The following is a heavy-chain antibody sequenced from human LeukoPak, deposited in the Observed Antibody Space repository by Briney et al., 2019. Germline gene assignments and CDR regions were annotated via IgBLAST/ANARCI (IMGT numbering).Heavy chain of an antibody. CDR3: ARGASPKDAVFFDY. CDR1: GVSITSGSYY. Sequence: PSETLSLTCSVSGVSITSGSYYWGWIRQSAGKGLEWIGRVHSSGDIYHNAAFRSRAAVSGDASKNQFSLQLASVTAADTAVYYCARGASPKDAVFFDYWGQRALITVSS. CDR2: VHSSGDI. J-gene: IGHJ4*02. V-gene: IGHV4-61*02. D-gene: IGHD3-16*01.